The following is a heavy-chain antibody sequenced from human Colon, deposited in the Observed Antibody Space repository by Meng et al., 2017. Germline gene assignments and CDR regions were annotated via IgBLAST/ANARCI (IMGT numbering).Heavy chain of an antibody. V-gene: IGHV3-23*01. CDR2: IRLGGGGT. Sequence: VRLQESGPGLVPPSQTLSLTCTVSGGSSSSGDYYWSWIRQAPGKGLEWVSSIRLGGGGTKYADSVQGRFTISRDDSKNTLYLQMNSLSAEDTAIYYCAKDFSSTWYKDYWGQGTLVTVSS. J-gene: IGHJ4*02. CDR3: AKDFSSTWYKDY. CDR1: GGSSSSGDYY. D-gene: IGHD2-2*01.